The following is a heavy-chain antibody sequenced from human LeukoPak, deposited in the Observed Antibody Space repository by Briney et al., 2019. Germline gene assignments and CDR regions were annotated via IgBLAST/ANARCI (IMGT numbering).Heavy chain of an antibody. J-gene: IGHJ4*02. V-gene: IGHV1-18*01. CDR3: ARAPLGRYYDISALGY. D-gene: IGHD3-22*01. CDR1: GYTFTSYG. Sequence: ASVKVSCKASGYTFTSYGISWVRQAPGQGLEWMGWISAYNGNTNYAQELQGRVTMTTDTSTNTAYMELRSLRSDDTAVYCARAPLGRYYDISALGYWGQGTLFTVSS. CDR2: ISAYNGNT.